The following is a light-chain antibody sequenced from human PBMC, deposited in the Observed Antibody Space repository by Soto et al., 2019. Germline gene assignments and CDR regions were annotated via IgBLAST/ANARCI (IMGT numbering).Light chain of an antibody. CDR3: QQSYSTPHT. CDR2: AAS. Sequence: IQVTQSPSSLSASVGDRVTITCRASQDISSYLNWYQQKPGKAPKLLIYAASSLQSGVPSRFSGSGSGTDFTFTISSLQPEDFATYYCQQSYSTPHTFGGGTKVDIK. CDR1: QDISSY. V-gene: IGKV1-39*01. J-gene: IGKJ4*01.